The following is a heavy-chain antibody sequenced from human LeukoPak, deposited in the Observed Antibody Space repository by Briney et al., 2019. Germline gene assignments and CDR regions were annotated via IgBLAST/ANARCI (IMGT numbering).Heavy chain of an antibody. D-gene: IGHD4-11*01. Sequence: PSETLSLTCAVYGGSFSGYYWSWIRQPPGKGLEWIGEINHSGSTNYNPSLKSRVTISVDTSKKQFSLKLSSVTAADTAIYYCARVSYNNYGRPNWFDPWGQGTLVTVSS. CDR1: GGSFSGYY. J-gene: IGHJ5*02. CDR3: ARVSYNNYGRPNWFDP. CDR2: INHSGST. V-gene: IGHV4-34*01.